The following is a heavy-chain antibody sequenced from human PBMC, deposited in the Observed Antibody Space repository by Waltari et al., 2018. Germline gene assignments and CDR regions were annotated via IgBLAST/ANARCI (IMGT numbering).Heavy chain of an antibody. CDR1: GYTFTDWY. CDR3: AKGGDCNGGSCNFDY. V-gene: IGHV1-2*06. J-gene: IGHJ4*02. D-gene: IGHD2-15*01. Sequence: QVQLVQSGAEVKKPGASVKVSCKASGYTFTDWYMYWVRQAPGQGLEWRGRISPNMGGTNYAQKCQGRVTMTRDTAISTAYMELSRLTSDDTAVYYCAKGGDCNGGSCNFDYWGQGTVVTVSS. CDR2: ISPNMGGT.